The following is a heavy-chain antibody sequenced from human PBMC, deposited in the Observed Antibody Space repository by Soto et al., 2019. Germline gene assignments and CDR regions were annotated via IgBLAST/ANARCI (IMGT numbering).Heavy chain of an antibody. CDR2: ISGSGGST. Sequence: GGSLRLSCAASGFTFSSYAMSWVRQAPGKGLEWVSAISGSGGSTYYADSVMGRFTVSRDNSRNTLYLQMNSLRAEDTAVYFCARDFGSDATGYYGMDVWGQGTTVTVSS. J-gene: IGHJ6*02. V-gene: IGHV3-23*01. D-gene: IGHD3-10*01. CDR3: ARDFGSDATGYYGMDV. CDR1: GFTFSSYA.